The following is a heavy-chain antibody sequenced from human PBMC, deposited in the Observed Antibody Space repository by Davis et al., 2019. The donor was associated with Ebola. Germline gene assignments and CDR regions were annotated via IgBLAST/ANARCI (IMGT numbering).Heavy chain of an antibody. V-gene: IGHV3-23*01. CDR1: GFTFSSYW. CDR3: AKYTFPHRWFDP. D-gene: IGHD3-16*01. Sequence: PGGSLRLSCAASGFTFSSYWMSWVRQAPGKGLEWVSAISGSGGSTYYADSVKGRFTISRDNSKNTLYLQMNSLRAEDTAVYYCAKYTFPHRWFDPWGQGTLVTVSS. CDR2: ISGSGGST. J-gene: IGHJ5*02.